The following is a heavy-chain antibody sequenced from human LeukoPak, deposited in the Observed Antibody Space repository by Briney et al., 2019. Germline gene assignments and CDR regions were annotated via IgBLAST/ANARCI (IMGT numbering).Heavy chain of an antibody. CDR2: ISGSGGST. Sequence: GGSLRLSCAASGFTFSSYAMSWVRQAPGKGLEGVSAISGSGGSTYYADSVKGRFTISRDNSKNTLYLQMNSLRAEDTAVYYCANSDDYGDYLVFDYWGQGTLVTVSS. CDR1: GFTFSSYA. J-gene: IGHJ4*02. V-gene: IGHV3-23*01. CDR3: ANSDDYGDYLVFDY. D-gene: IGHD4-17*01.